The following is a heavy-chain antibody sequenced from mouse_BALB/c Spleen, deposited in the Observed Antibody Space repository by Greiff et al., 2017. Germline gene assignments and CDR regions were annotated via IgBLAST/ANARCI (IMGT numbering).Heavy chain of an antibody. CDR3: ARQGSSQYYFDY. V-gene: IGHV5-9-3*01. D-gene: IGHD1-1*01. Sequence: EVKLMESGGGLVKPGGSLKLSCAASGFTFSSYAMSWVRQTPEKRLEWVATISSGGSYTYYPDSVKGRFTISRDNAKNTMYLQMSSLRSEDTAMYYCARQGSSQYYFDYWGQGTTLTVSS. J-gene: IGHJ2*01. CDR2: ISSGGSYT. CDR1: GFTFSSYA.